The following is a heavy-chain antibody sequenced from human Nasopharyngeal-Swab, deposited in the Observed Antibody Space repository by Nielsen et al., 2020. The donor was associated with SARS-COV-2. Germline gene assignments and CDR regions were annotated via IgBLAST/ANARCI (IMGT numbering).Heavy chain of an antibody. D-gene: IGHD3/OR15-3a*01. CDR3: ARGQGSWTRNAFDI. CDR1: GYTFISFG. CDR2: ISPYNSNT. V-gene: IGHV1-18*01. Sequence: ASVKVSCKASGYTFISFGINWVRQAPGQGLEWMGWISPYNSNTNYAQKLQGRVTMTTDSSTYTSYMELRSLRSDDTAVYYCARGQGSWTRNAFDIWGQGTTVTVSS. J-gene: IGHJ3*02.